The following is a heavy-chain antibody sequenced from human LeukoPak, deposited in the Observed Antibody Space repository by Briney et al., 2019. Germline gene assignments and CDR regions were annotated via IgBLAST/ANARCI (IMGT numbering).Heavy chain of an antibody. D-gene: IGHD5-18*01. V-gene: IGHV4-59*08. CDR3: AGFVDTAMVLSY. Sequence: SETLSLTCAVSGGSLSSYYCSWIRQPPGKGLEWIGYIYYSGSTNYNPSLKSRVTISVDTSKNQFSLKLSSVTAADTAVYYCAGFVDTAMVLSYWGQGTLVTVSS. CDR2: IYYSGST. CDR1: GGSLSSYY. J-gene: IGHJ4*02.